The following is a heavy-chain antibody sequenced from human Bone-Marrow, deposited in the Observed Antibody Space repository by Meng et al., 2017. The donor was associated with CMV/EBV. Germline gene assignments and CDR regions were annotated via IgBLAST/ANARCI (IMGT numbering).Heavy chain of an antibody. Sequence: SETLSLTCTVSVYSISSGYYWGWIRQPPGKGLDCIGINNHSETTYHNPSLKSRLTISVDTSKNQFSLKLISVTAADTAVYYCARAYCSTTRCRDAFDIWGQGTMVTVSS. J-gene: IGHJ3*02. V-gene: IGHV4-38-2*02. CDR1: VYSISSGYY. D-gene: IGHD2-2*01. CDR3: ARAYCSTTRCRDAFDI. CDR2: NNHSETT.